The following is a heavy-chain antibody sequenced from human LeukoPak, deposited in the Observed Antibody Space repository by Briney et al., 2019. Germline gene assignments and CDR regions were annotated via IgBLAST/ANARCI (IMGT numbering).Heavy chain of an antibody. D-gene: IGHD6-6*01. CDR3: ATFVLSGDDAFDI. Sequence: PGGSLRLSCAASGFTFSDYYMSWIRQAPGKWLEWVSYISSCGSTIYYADSVKGRFTISRDNAKNSLYLQMNSLRAEDTAVYYCATFVLSGDDAFDIWGQGTMVTVSS. CDR2: ISSCGSTI. CDR1: GFTFSDYY. J-gene: IGHJ3*02. V-gene: IGHV3-11*04.